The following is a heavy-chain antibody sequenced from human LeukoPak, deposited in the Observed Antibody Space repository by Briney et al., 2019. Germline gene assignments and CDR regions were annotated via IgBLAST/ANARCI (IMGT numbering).Heavy chain of an antibody. V-gene: IGHV3-21*01. Sequence: GGSLRLSCAASGFTFNSYNMNWVRQAPGKGLEWVSSISSSSSYIYYADLVKGRFTISRDNAKNSLYLQMNSLRAEDTAVYYCAGEAAGIAARPRVLDYWGQGTLVTVSS. J-gene: IGHJ4*02. CDR3: AGEAAGIAARPRVLDY. CDR2: ISSSSSYI. CDR1: GFTFNSYN. D-gene: IGHD6-6*01.